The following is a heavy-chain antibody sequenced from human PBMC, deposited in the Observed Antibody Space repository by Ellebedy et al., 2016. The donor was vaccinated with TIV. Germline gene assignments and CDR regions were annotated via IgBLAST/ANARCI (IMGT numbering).Heavy chain of an antibody. CDR3: ASNNSRQFDH. Sequence: SETLSLTXTVSGGPLSSSSSYWAWIRQPPGGGLGWIGSVYYSGSTHYNPSLKSRLTISVDTSKSQFSLKLGSVTAADTAVYYCASNNSRQFDHWGQGALVTVSP. V-gene: IGHV4-39*01. D-gene: IGHD1/OR15-1a*01. CDR2: VYYSGST. J-gene: IGHJ4*02. CDR1: GGPLSSSSSY.